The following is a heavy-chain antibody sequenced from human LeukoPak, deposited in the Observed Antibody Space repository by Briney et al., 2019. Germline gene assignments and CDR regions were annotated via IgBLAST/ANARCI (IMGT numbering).Heavy chain of an antibody. CDR1: GYTFTGYY. D-gene: IGHD3-22*01. CDR2: INPNSGGT. J-gene: IGHJ4*02. Sequence: ASVKVSCKASGYTFTGYYMHWVRQAPGQGLEWMGWINPNSGGTNYAQKFQGRVTMTRDTSISTAYMELSRLRSDDAAVYYCAREPPTYYYDSSGSPDYWGQGTLVTVSS. V-gene: IGHV1-2*02. CDR3: AREPPTYYYDSSGSPDY.